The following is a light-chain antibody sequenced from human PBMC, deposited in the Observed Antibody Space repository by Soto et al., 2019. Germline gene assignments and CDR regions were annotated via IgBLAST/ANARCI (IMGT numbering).Light chain of an antibody. CDR2: ASS. J-gene: IGKJ2*01. Sequence: DIQMTQSPSSLSASVGDRVTIPCRASQNIRSSLNWYQQKQGQAPKLLIFASSTLQSGVPSRFSGSGSGTDFTLTISSLQPEDFGTYYCQQSYSSPRTFGQGTKLEL. CDR1: QNIRSS. V-gene: IGKV1-39*01. CDR3: QQSYSSPRT.